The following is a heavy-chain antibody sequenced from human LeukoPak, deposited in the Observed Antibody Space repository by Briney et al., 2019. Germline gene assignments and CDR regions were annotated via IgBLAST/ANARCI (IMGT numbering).Heavy chain of an antibody. CDR1: GGSFSGYY. D-gene: IGHD6-13*01. CDR3: ARGVWDSSSWSRRRYYFDY. CDR2: INHSGST. J-gene: IGHJ4*02. V-gene: IGHV4-34*01. Sequence: SETLSLTCAVYGGSFSGYYWSWIRQPPGKGLEWTGEINHSGSTNYNPSLKSRVTISVDTSKNQFSLKLSSVTAADTAVYYCARGVWDSSSWSRRRYYFDYWGQGTLVTVSS.